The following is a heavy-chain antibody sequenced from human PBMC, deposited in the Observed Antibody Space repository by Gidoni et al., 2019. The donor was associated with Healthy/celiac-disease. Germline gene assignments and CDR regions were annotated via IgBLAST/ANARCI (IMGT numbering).Heavy chain of an antibody. CDR1: GGSISSYY. V-gene: IGHV4-59*08. J-gene: IGHJ3*02. D-gene: IGHD3-22*01. CDR2: IYFSGST. Sequence: QVQLQESGPGLVKPSETLSLTCTVSGGSISSYYWSWIRQPPGKGLEWMGYIYFSGSTNYNPSLKSRVTISVDTSKNQFSLKLSAGTDADTSVYYCARRVHYYDSKDAFDIWGQGTMVTVSS. CDR3: ARRVHYYDSKDAFDI.